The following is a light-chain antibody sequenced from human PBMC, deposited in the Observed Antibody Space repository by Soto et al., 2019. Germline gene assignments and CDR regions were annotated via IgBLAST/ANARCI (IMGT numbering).Light chain of an antibody. V-gene: IGKV1-12*01. J-gene: IGKJ1*01. CDR2: ATS. CDR3: LQHNTYPRT. Sequence: IQMTQSPSSFSSSVGDRVTMTCRASQGVGGWLAWYQQKPGKVPKLLIYATSSLHSGVPSRFSGSGSGTDFTLSISSLQPEDFATYYCLQHNTYPRTFGQGTKVDIK. CDR1: QGVGGW.